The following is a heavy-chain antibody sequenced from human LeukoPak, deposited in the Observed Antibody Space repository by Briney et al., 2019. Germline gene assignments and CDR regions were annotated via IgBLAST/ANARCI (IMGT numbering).Heavy chain of an antibody. CDR2: FNPSGGST. Sequence: ASVKVSCKASGYTFSSYYMHWVRQAPGQGLEWMGVFNPSGGSTSYAQKFQGRVTMTRDTSTSTVYMELSSLRSDDAAVYYCARVRDGYNDAFDIWGQGAMVTVSS. CDR1: GYTFSSYY. V-gene: IGHV1-46*01. CDR3: ARVRDGYNDAFDI. D-gene: IGHD5-24*01. J-gene: IGHJ3*02.